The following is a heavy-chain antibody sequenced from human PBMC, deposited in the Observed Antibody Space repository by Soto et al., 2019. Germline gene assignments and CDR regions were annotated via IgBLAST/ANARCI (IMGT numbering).Heavy chain of an antibody. CDR2: INHSGST. CDR1: GGSFCGYY. CDR3: ARGRGTTVTRTYYGMDV. J-gene: IGHJ6*02. Sequence: PSESLSLTCAVYGGSFCGYYWSWIRQPPGKGLEWIGEINHSGSTNYNPSLKSRVTISVDTSKNQFSLKLSSVTAADTAVYYCARGRGTTVTRTYYGMDVWGQGTTVTVSS. D-gene: IGHD4-17*01. V-gene: IGHV4-34*01.